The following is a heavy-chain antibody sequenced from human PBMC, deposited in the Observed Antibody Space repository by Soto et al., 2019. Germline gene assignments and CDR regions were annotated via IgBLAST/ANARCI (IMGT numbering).Heavy chain of an antibody. J-gene: IGHJ5*02. CDR1: GGSFSDYS. CDR3: ANGRFLEWLLPDNWFDP. Sequence: SETLSLTCAVYGGSFSDYSWSWIRQPPGKGLAWIGEISHSGGSNYNPSLKSRVTISVDTSKNQFSLKLSSVTAADTAVYYCANGRFLEWLLPDNWFDPWGQGTLVTVSS. D-gene: IGHD3-3*01. V-gene: IGHV4-34*01. CDR2: ISHSGGS.